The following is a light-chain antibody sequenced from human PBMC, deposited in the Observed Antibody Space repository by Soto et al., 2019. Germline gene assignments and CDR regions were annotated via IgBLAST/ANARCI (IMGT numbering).Light chain of an antibody. CDR1: ISDIGGYNY. CDR3: ASYRSPTII. CDR2: EVN. J-gene: IGLJ2*01. Sequence: QSALTQPPSASGSPGQSVTISCTGTISDIGGYNYVAWYQQHPGKAPKLMIYEVNKRPSGVPDRFSGSKSGSTASLTVSGLQAEDEAVYYCASYRSPTIIFGGGTKLTVL. V-gene: IGLV2-8*01.